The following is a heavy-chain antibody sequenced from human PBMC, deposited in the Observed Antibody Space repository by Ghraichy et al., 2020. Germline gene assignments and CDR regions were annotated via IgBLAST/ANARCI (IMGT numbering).Heavy chain of an antibody. CDR3: ARGGVGYNYYYGMDV. Sequence: GESLNISCAASGFTFYSYAMYWVRQAPGKGLEWVAFISYDGSNKYYADSVKGRFTISRDNSKNTLFLQLSSLRVEDAAVYYCARGGVGYNYYYGMDVWGQGTTVTVSS. CDR2: ISYDGSNK. D-gene: IGHD2-15*01. J-gene: IGHJ6*02. V-gene: IGHV3-30-3*01. CDR1: GFTFYSYA.